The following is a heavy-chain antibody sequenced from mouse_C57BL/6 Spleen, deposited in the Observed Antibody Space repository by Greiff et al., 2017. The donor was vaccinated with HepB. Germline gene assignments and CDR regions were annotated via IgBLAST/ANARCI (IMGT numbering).Heavy chain of an antibody. D-gene: IGHD2-4*01. J-gene: IGHJ4*01. V-gene: IGHV1-82*01. CDR2: IYPGDGDT. CDR3: ASSIYYDYDVAMDY. Sequence: VQLQQSGPELVKPGASVKISCKASGYAFSSSWMNWVKQRPGKGLEWIGRIYPGDGDTNYNGKFKGKATLTADKSSSTAYMQLSSLTSEDSAVYFCASSIYYDYDVAMDYWGQGTSVTVSS. CDR1: GYAFSSSW.